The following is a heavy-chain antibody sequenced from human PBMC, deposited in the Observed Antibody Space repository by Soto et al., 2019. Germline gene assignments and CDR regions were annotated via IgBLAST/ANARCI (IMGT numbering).Heavy chain of an antibody. D-gene: IGHD1-26*01. J-gene: IGHJ3*02. CDR1: GFTFSSYA. Sequence: VQLLESGGGLVQPGGSLRLSCAASGFTFSSYAISWVRQAPGKGMEWVSAISGSGGSTYYPDSVKGRFTISRDNSKNTLYLQMNSLRAEDTAVYYCAKDKSGTYYGDAFAIWGQGTMVTVSS. CDR3: AKDKSGTYYGDAFAI. CDR2: ISGSGGST. V-gene: IGHV3-23*01.